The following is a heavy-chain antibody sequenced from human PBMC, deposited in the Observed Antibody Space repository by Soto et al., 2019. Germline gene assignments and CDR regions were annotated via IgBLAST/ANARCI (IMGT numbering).Heavy chain of an antibody. D-gene: IGHD2-8*01. CDR2: INAGNGNT. CDR1: GYTFTSYA. J-gene: IGHJ6*02. CDR3: ARDRARYCTNGVCYYYGMDV. V-gene: IGHV1-3*01. Sequence: ASVKVSCKASGYTFTSYAMHWLRQAPGQRLEWMGWINAGNGNTKYSQKFQGRVTITRDTSASTAYMELSSLRSEDTAVYYCARDRARYCTNGVCYYYGMDVRGQGNT.